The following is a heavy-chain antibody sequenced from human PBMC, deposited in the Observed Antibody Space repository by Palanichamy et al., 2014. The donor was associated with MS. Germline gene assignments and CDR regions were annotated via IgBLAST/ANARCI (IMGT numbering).Heavy chain of an antibody. J-gene: IGHJ3*02. V-gene: IGHV3-21*01. D-gene: IGHD2-21*01. CDR1: GFTFSHYS. Sequence: EVQLVEVWGEAWSSRGGSLRLSCSASGFTFSHYSMNWVRQAPGKGLEWVSSISSITSYIYYADSVKGRFTISRDNAKNSLYLQMNSLRAEDTAVYYCAREDYSGDAFDIWGQGTMVTVSS. CDR3: AREDYSGDAFDI. CDR2: ISSITSYI.